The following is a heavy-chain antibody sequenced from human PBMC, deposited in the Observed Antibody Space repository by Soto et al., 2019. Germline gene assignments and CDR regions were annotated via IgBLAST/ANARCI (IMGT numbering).Heavy chain of an antibody. V-gene: IGHV4-39*01. J-gene: IGHJ5*02. D-gene: IGHD1-1*01. CDR2: MYYSGTS. CDR3: ARLHCHSPNCAPLDP. CDR1: GGSISDDTYY. Sequence: QLQLQESGPGLVKPSETLSLTCTVSGGSISDDTYYWGWIRQPPGKGLEWIGSMYYSGTSSYNPSLKSRVSMSVDTSKKQLPLRLTSVTAADTAVYYCARLHCHSPNCAPLDPWGQGTLVTVSS.